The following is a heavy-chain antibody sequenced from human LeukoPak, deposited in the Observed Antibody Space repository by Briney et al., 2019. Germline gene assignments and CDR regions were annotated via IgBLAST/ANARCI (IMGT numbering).Heavy chain of an antibody. CDR1: GFTFSSYW. Sequence: PGGSLRLSCAASGFTFSSYWIHWVRQVPGKGLVWVSRIHGDGRTTTYADSVKGRFTISRDNAKNSLYLQMNSLRAEDTAVYYCARARKTWRHMVATITVSYYYYGMDVWGQGTTVTVSS. V-gene: IGHV3-74*01. CDR3: ARARKTWRHMVATITVSYYYYGMDV. D-gene: IGHD5-12*01. CDR2: IHGDGRTT. J-gene: IGHJ6*02.